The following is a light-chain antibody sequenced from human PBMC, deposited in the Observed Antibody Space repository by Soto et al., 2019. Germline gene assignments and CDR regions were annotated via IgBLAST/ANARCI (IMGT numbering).Light chain of an antibody. CDR3: SSYAGSNNSYV. CDR1: SSDVGGYNY. V-gene: IGLV2-8*01. CDR2: EVS. Sequence: LTQPPSASGSPGQSVSISCTGTSSDVGGYNYVSWYQQHPGKAPKLMIYEVSKRPSGVPDRFSGSKSGNTASLTVSGLQAEDEADYYCSSYAGSNNSYVFGTGTKVTVL. J-gene: IGLJ1*01.